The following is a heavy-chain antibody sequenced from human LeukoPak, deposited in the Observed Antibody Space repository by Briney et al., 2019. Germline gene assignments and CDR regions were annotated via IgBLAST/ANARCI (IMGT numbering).Heavy chain of an antibody. Sequence: PSETLSLTCTVSGGSIRSYSWNWIRRPAGKGLEWIGRISTSGSTNYNPSLKSRVTMSADTSKNQFSLNLSSVTAADTAVYYCARGVGATYFDYWGQGTLVTVSS. CDR3: ARGVGATYFDY. D-gene: IGHD1-26*01. CDR1: GGSIRSYS. CDR2: ISTSGST. J-gene: IGHJ4*02. V-gene: IGHV4-4*07.